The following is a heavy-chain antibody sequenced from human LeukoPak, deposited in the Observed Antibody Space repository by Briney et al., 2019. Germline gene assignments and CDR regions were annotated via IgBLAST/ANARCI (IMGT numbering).Heavy chain of an antibody. Sequence: GGSLRLSCAASGFTFSSYGMRWVRQAPGKGLEWVAFIRYDGSNKYYADSVKGRFTISRDNSKNTLYLQMNSLRAEDTAVYYCAKLWDYYDSSADYWGQGTLVTVSS. CDR3: AKLWDYYDSSADY. CDR2: IRYDGSNK. CDR1: GFTFSSYG. J-gene: IGHJ4*02. V-gene: IGHV3-30*02. D-gene: IGHD3-22*01.